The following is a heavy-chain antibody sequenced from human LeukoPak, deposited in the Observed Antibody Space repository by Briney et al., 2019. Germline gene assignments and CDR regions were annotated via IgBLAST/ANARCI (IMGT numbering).Heavy chain of an antibody. CDR3: AKVWAAYSDDYFDF. V-gene: IGHV3-23*01. J-gene: IGHJ4*02. CDR1: GFTFSSYG. CDR2: ISGSGGST. D-gene: IGHD3-16*01. Sequence: LPGGSLRLSCAASGFTFSSYGMSWVRQAPGKGPECVSSISGSGGSTNHADSVKGRFTISRDNSKNTLYLQMNSLRDEDTAVYYCAKVWAAYSDDYFDFWGQGTLVTVSS.